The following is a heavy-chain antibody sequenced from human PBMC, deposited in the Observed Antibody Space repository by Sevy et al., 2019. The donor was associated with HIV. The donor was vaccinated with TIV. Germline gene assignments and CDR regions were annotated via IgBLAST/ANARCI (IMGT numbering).Heavy chain of an antibody. V-gene: IGHV4-4*07. CDR1: GGSISSYY. CDR3: ARGQVYSSSWQPSWFDP. Sequence: SETLSLTCTVSGGSISSYYWSWIRQPAGKGLEWIGRIYTSGSTNYKPSLKSRVTMSVDTSKNQFSLKLSSVTAADTAVYYCARGQVYSSSWQPSWFDPWGQGTLVTVSS. J-gene: IGHJ5*02. CDR2: IYTSGST. D-gene: IGHD6-13*01.